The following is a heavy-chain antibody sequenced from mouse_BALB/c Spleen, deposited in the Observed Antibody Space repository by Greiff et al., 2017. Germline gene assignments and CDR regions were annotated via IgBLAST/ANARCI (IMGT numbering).Heavy chain of an antibody. CDR2: ISSGGSYT. V-gene: IGHV5-9-4*01. Sequence: EVKLVESGGGLVKPGGSLKLSCAASGFTFSSYAMSWVRQSPEKRLEWVAEISSGGSYTYYPDTVTGRFTISRDNAKNTLYLEMSSLRSEDTAMYYCARDQGNYGFAYWGQGTLVTVSA. J-gene: IGHJ3*01. D-gene: IGHD2-1*01. CDR1: GFTFSSYA. CDR3: ARDQGNYGFAY.